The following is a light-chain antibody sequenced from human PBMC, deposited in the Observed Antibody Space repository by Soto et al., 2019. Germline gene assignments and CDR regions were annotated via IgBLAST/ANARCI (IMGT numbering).Light chain of an antibody. CDR1: QIVSSTY. Sequence: EIVLTQSPGTLSLSPGERATLSCRASQIVSSTYLAWYEQKPGQAPRLLIYGASTRATGIPDRFSGSGSGTDFTLTISRVEPEDFAVFYCHQYGSSPWTFGQVTKVELK. V-gene: IGKV3-20*01. CDR2: GAS. CDR3: HQYGSSPWT. J-gene: IGKJ1*01.